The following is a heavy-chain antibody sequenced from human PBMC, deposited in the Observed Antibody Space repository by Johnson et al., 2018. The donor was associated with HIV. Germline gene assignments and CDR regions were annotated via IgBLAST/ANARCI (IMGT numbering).Heavy chain of an antibody. CDR3: ARDLRPPTRTFDL. CDR1: GFTFSDYY. D-gene: IGHD5/OR15-5a*01. V-gene: IGHV3-11*04. J-gene: IGHJ3*01. CDR2: ISSSGSTI. Sequence: QVQLVESGGGVVQPGRSLRLSCAASGFTFSDYYMSWIRQAPGKGLEWVSYISSSGSTIYYADSVKGRFTISRDNSKNTLYLQMNSLRDEDTAVYYCARDLRPPTRTFDLWGQGTMVTVSS.